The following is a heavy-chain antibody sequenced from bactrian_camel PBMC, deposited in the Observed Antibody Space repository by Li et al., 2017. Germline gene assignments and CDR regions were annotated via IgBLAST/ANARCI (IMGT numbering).Heavy chain of an antibody. D-gene: IGHD2*01. CDR3: ATAPRGLFTAVVATCSQPFGW. CDR2: INWSGDSP. J-gene: IGHJ6*01. Sequence: VQLVESGGGLVQPGGSLRVSCAASGFTFDDYGLGWIRQAPGKGLEWVSTINWSGDSPRYAASVKGRFTISRDVSKNTVYLQMNMLKPEDTAVYYCATAPRGLFTAVVATCSQPFGWWDRGTQVTVS. V-gene: IGHV3-1*01. CDR1: GFTFDDYG.